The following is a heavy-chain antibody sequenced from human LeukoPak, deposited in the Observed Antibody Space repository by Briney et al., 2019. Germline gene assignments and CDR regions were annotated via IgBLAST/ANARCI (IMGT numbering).Heavy chain of an antibody. V-gene: IGHV3-21*01. CDR1: GFTFSSYS. CDR2: ISSSGSYI. D-gene: IGHD5-24*01. J-gene: IGHJ4*02. Sequence: PGGSLRLSCVASGFTFSSYSMNWIRQAPGKGLEWVSSISSSGSYIYYADSVKGRFTISRDNARNSLYLQMNRLRAEDTAVYYCARASVEMATIHHFSSHWGQGTLVTVSS. CDR3: ARASVEMATIHHFSSH.